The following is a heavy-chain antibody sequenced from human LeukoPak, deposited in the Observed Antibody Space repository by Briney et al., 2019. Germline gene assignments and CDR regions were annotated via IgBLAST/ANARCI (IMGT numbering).Heavy chain of an antibody. J-gene: IGHJ6*02. CDR2: IKRKTDGGTI. CDR3: TTYDYGDYYFFYGMDV. V-gene: IGHV3-15*01. Sequence: GGSLRLSCAASAFTFSNAWMSRVRQVPGKGLEWVGRIKRKTDGGTIDYGAAVKGRFTISRDDSKNTLYLQMDSLKSEDTAVYYCTTYDYGDYYFFYGMDVWGQGTTVTVSS. D-gene: IGHD4-17*01. CDR1: AFTFSNAW.